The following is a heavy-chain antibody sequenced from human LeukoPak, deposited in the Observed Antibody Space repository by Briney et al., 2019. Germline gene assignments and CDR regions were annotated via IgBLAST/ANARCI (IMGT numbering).Heavy chain of an antibody. J-gene: IGHJ6*03. V-gene: IGHV1-69*05. Sequence: SVKVSCKASGGTLSSYAISWVRQAPGQGLEWMGGIIPIFGTANYAQKFQGRVTITTDESTSTAYMELSSLRSEDTAVYYCARGYCSSTSCFGLGYYYYMDVWGKGTTVTVSS. CDR2: IIPIFGTA. CDR3: ARGYCSSTSCFGLGYYYYMDV. D-gene: IGHD2-2*01. CDR1: GGTLSSYA.